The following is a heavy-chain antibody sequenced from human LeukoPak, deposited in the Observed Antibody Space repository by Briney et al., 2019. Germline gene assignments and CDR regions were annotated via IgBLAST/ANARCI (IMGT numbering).Heavy chain of an antibody. Sequence: GESLKIFCKGSGYSFTSYWIGWVRQMPGKGLEWMGMIYPGDSDTRYSPSFQGQVTISADKPISTAYLQSSSLKASDTAMYYCARRSGGGRKEDWFDPWGQGTLVTVSS. D-gene: IGHD2-15*01. J-gene: IGHJ5*02. CDR3: ARRSGGGRKEDWFDP. CDR1: GYSFTSYW. CDR2: IYPGDSDT. V-gene: IGHV5-51*01.